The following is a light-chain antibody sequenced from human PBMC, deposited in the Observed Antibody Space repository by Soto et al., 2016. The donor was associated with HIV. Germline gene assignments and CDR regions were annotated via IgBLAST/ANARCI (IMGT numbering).Light chain of an antibody. CDR2: DAS. V-gene: IGKV1-33*01. J-gene: IGKJ4*01. CDR3: QHYDNLPS. Sequence: DIQMTQSPSSLSVSVGDRVTITCQASQDISNYLNWYQQKPGKAPKLLIYDASNLETGVPSRFSGSGSGTDFTFTISSLQPEDIATYYCQHYDNLPSFGGGTKVEIK. CDR1: QDISNY.